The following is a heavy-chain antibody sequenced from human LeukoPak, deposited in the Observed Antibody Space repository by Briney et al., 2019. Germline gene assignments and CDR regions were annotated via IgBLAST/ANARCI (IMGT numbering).Heavy chain of an antibody. CDR3: ANGGIVVVPFDY. Sequence: GGSLRLSCAASGFTFSSYAMSWVRQAPGKGLEWVSAISGSGGSAYYADSVKGRFTISRDNSKNTLYLQMNSLRAEDTAVYYCANGGIVVVPFDYWGQGTLVTVSS. CDR1: GFTFSSYA. J-gene: IGHJ4*02. CDR2: ISGSGGSA. V-gene: IGHV3-23*01. D-gene: IGHD3-22*01.